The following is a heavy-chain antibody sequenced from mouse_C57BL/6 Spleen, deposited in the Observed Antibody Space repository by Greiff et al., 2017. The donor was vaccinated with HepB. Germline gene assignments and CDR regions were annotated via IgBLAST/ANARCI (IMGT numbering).Heavy chain of an antibody. Sequence: QVQLQQSGPELVKPGASVKISCKASGYAFSSSWMNWVKQRPGKGLEWIGRIYPGDGDTNYKGKFKGKATLTADKSSSTAYMQLSSLTSEDSAVYFCARLGLLLRSSGAMDYWGQGTSVTVSS. CDR1: GYAFSSSW. CDR2: IYPGDGDT. D-gene: IGHD1-1*01. J-gene: IGHJ4*01. V-gene: IGHV1-82*01. CDR3: ARLGLLLRSSGAMDY.